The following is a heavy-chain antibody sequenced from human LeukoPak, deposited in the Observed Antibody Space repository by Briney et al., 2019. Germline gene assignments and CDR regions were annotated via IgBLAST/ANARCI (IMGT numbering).Heavy chain of an antibody. V-gene: IGHV3-21*01. Sequence: GVSLRLSCAASGFTFSSYSMNWVRQAPGKGLEWVSSISSSNSYIYYADSVKGRFTISRDNAKNSLYLQMNSLGAEDTAVYYCAKDLFASSLWFGELSPRAGYWGQGTLVTVSS. CDR1: GFTFSSYS. CDR2: ISSSNSYI. CDR3: AKDLFASSLWFGELSPRAGY. D-gene: IGHD3-10*01. J-gene: IGHJ4*02.